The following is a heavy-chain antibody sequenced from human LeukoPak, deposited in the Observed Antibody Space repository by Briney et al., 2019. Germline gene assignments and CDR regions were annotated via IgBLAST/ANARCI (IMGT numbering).Heavy chain of an antibody. CDR2: IFGSGGSA. CDR3: TKTTTGYSSGQYPGWPADH. D-gene: IGHD3-22*01. CDR1: GFTFNNYA. Sequence: GGSLRLSCTASGFTFNNYAMYWVRQAPRKGLEWVAGIFGSGGSAHYADSVRGRFTISRDNSKNTVYLQMDSLRGEDTAVYYCTKTTTGYSSGQYPGWPADHWGQGALVTVSS. V-gene: IGHV3-23*01. J-gene: IGHJ4*02.